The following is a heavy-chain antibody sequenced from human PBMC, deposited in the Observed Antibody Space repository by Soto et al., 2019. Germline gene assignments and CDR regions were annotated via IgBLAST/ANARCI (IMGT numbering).Heavy chain of an antibody. CDR3: AHRDYYDSSGLDY. CDR2: KNCDSVK. J-gene: IGHJ4*02. CDR1: GFSLRPSGAG. V-gene: IGHV2-5*02. Sequence: SGPTQVNPTPPVTLSCTFSGFSLRPSGAGVGCFRKPLGNALEWFELKNCDSVKPYSPSLNSILTINKDTSKNQLVLTMTNMDPLGTATYYGAHRDYYDSSGLDYWGQGTLVTVSS. D-gene: IGHD3-22*01.